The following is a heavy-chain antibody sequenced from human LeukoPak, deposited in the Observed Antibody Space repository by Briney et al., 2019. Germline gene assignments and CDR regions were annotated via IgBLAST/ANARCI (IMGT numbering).Heavy chain of an antibody. Sequence: ASVKVSCKASGATFSSYAISWVRQAPGQGLEWMGGIIPIFGTANYAQKFQGRVTITADESTSAAYMELSSLRSEDTAVYYCARAAHRMVATSKTSYYYYGMDVWGQGTTVTVSS. J-gene: IGHJ6*02. D-gene: IGHD5-12*01. CDR3: ARAAHRMVATSKTSYYYYGMDV. CDR1: GATFSSYA. CDR2: IIPIFGTA. V-gene: IGHV1-69*13.